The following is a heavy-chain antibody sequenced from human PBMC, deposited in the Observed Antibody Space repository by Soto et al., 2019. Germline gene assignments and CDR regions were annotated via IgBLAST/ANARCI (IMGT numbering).Heavy chain of an antibody. CDR1: GFTFSDYY. V-gene: IGHV3-11*01. CDR2: ISSSGSTM. J-gene: IGHJ5*02. CDR3: ARVWGYSGYDTWFDP. Sequence: GGSLRLSCAASGFTFSDYYMSWIRQAPGKGLEWVSYISSSGSTMYYADSVKGRFTISRDNAKNSLYQQMNSLRAEDTAVYYCARVWGYSGYDTWFDPWGQGTLVTVSS. D-gene: IGHD5-12*01.